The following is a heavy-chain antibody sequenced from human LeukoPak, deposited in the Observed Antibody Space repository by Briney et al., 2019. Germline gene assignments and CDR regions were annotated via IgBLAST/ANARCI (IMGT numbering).Heavy chain of an antibody. CDR1: GFSFSYSG. CDR3: AKDGNYYGSGTNYYMDV. Sequence: GGSLRLSCAASGFSFSYSGMHWVRQAPGKGLEWVAFIWYDGSNKYYADSVKGRFTISRDNSKNTLYLQMNSLRAEDTAVYYCAKDGNYYGSGTNYYMDVWGKGTTVTVSS. CDR2: IWYDGSNK. J-gene: IGHJ6*03. V-gene: IGHV3-30*02. D-gene: IGHD3-10*01.